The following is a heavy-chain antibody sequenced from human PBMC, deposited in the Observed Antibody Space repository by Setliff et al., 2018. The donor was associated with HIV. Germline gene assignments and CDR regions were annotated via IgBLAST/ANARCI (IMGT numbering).Heavy chain of an antibody. Sequence: PSETLSLTCTVSGGSISSSSYYWGWIRQPPGKGLEWIGSINYRGNTYYNPSLKSRAAISVDTSKNQISLKLSSVTAADTAVYYCARRKGYCSGPSCLEFSWFDPWGQGTLVTVSS. CDR3: ARRKGYCSGPSCLEFSWFDP. CDR2: INYRGNT. CDR1: GGSISSSSYY. V-gene: IGHV4-39*01. D-gene: IGHD2-2*01. J-gene: IGHJ5*02.